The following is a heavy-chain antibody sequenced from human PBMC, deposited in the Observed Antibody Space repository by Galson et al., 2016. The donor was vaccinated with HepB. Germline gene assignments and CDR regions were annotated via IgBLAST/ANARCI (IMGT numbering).Heavy chain of an antibody. Sequence: SLRLSCAASGFTFSNAWMNWARQAPGKGLEWVGRIKSKSGGETTDYAAPVKGRFTISRDDSKNTVYLQMNSLKTEDTAVYYCYFEGLWGQGTLVTVSP. CDR2: IKSKSGGETT. CDR1: GFTFSNAW. J-gene: IGHJ4*02. CDR3: YFEGL. D-gene: IGHD2/OR15-2a*01. V-gene: IGHV3-15*07.